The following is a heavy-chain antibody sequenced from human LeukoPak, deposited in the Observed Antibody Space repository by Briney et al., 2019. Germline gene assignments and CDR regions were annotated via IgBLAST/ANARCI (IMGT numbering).Heavy chain of an antibody. Sequence: GGSLRLSCAASGFTFTSYAMSRVRQAPGKGLEWVSGIRGSGGSTYYADSVKGRFTISRDNSKNTLYLQLNSLRAEDTAVYYCAKSSCSGGSCYSDYWGQGTLVTVSS. CDR1: GFTFTSYA. CDR3: AKSSCSGGSCYSDY. J-gene: IGHJ4*02. D-gene: IGHD2-15*01. CDR2: IRGSGGST. V-gene: IGHV3-23*01.